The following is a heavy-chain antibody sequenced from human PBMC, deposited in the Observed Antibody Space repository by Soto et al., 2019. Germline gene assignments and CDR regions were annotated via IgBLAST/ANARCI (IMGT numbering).Heavy chain of an antibody. J-gene: IGHJ4*02. Sequence: SETLSLTCTVSGGSISSGGYYWSWIRQHPGKGLEWIGYIYYSGSTYYNPSLKSRVTISVDTSKNQFSLKLSSVTAADTAVYYCARGLSIYYGSGSHLFDYWGQGTLVTVSS. D-gene: IGHD3-10*01. V-gene: IGHV4-31*03. CDR1: GGSISSGGYY. CDR3: ARGLSIYYGSGSHLFDY. CDR2: IYYSGST.